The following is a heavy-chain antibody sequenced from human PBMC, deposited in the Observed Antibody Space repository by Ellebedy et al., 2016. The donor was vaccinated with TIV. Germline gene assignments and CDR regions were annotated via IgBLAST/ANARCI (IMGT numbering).Heavy chain of an antibody. CDR2: IYPDDSDA. V-gene: IGHV5-51*01. J-gene: IGHJ4*02. Sequence: GGSLRLSXQPSGYTFTKHWIAWVRQKPGKGLEWMGFIYPDDSDARYNPSFQGQVTISSDKSINTAYLQWSGLKASDTAMYYCARLRDALADEIDYWGQGSLVTVSS. D-gene: IGHD5-12*01. CDR1: GYTFTKHW. CDR3: ARLRDALADEIDY.